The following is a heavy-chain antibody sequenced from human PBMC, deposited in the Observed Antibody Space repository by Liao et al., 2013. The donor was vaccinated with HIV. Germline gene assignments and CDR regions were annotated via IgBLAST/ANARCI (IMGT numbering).Heavy chain of an antibody. Sequence: QVQLQESGPGLVKPSETLSLTCTVSGGSISSYYWSWIRQPPGKGLEWIGYSYYSGNTNYNPSLRSRVTISVDTSKNQFSLKLSSVTAADTAVYYCARHSDEWLVQNYFYHYMDVWGKGTTVTVS. V-gene: IGHV4-59*01. D-gene: IGHD6-19*01. CDR1: GGSISSYY. CDR2: SYYSGNT. CDR3: ARHSDEWLVQNYFYHYMDV. J-gene: IGHJ6*03.